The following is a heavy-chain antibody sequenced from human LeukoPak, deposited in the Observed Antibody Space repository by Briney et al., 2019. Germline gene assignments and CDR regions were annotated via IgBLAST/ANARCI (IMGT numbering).Heavy chain of an antibody. Sequence: GGSLRLSCAASGFTVSDNYMTWVRQAPGKGLEWVSSIYNTGATHYAESVKGRFTISRDNCKNTLFLQMNSLRAEDMAVYYCARIEWERLGRAFDIWGQGTMVTVSS. CDR2: IYNTGAT. CDR1: GFTVSDNY. CDR3: ARIEWERLGRAFDI. J-gene: IGHJ3*02. V-gene: IGHV3-53*01. D-gene: IGHD1-26*01.